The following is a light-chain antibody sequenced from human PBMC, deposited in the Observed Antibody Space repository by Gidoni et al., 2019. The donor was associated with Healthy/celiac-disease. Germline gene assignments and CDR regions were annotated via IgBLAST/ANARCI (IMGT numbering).Light chain of an antibody. CDR1: QSVSSSY. V-gene: IGKV3-20*01. Sequence: DIVLTQSPGTLSLSPGERATRSCRASQSVSSSYLAWYQQKPGQAPRLLIYGASSRATGIPDRFSGSGSGTDFTLTISRLEPEDFAVYYCQQYGSSLRTFXXXTKVEIK. J-gene: IGKJ1*01. CDR2: GAS. CDR3: QQYGSSLRT.